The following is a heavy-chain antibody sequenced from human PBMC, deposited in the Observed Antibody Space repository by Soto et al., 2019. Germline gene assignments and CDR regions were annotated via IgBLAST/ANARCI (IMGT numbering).Heavy chain of an antibody. CDR2: IYHNERT. CDR3: GRTKDYFYGVDV. CDR1: GVSISRSQW. V-gene: IGHV4-4*02. J-gene: IGHJ6*02. Sequence: QVQLQESGPGLVKPSGTLSLTCAVSGVSISRSQWWSWVRQPPGKGLEWIGEIYHNERTNYNPSLQNRLTMSLDKSKYQVSLKLCTVTAADTATYYCGRTKDYFYGVDVWGQGTTVTVSS.